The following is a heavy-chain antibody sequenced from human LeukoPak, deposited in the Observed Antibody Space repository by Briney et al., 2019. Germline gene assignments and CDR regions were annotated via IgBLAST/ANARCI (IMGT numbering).Heavy chain of an antibody. D-gene: IGHD3-9*01. J-gene: IGHJ3*02. V-gene: IGHV1-46*01. CDR1: GYTFTSYY. Sequence: EASVKVSCKASGYTFTSYYMHWVRQAPGQGLEWMGIINPSGGSTSYAQKFQGRVTMTRDTSTSTVYMELSSLRSEDTAVYYCAREYYDILTGYYMSAFDIWGQGTMVTVSS. CDR3: AREYYDILTGYYMSAFDI. CDR2: INPSGGST.